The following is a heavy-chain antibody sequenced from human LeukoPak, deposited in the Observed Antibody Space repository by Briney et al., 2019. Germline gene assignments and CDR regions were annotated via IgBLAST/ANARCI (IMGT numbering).Heavy chain of an antibody. CDR1: GFTFSSYA. Sequence: GGSLRLSCAASGFTFSSYAMSWVRQAPGKGLEYVSAISSNGGSTYYANSVKGRFTISRDNSKNTLYLQMGSLRAEDMAVYYCARDGGFGESDYWGQGTLVTVPS. CDR3: ARDGGFGESDY. D-gene: IGHD3-10*01. V-gene: IGHV3-64*01. J-gene: IGHJ4*02. CDR2: ISSNGGST.